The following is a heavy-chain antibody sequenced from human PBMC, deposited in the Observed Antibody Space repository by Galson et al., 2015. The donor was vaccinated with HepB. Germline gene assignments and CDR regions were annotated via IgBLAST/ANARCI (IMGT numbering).Heavy chain of an antibody. CDR1: GFTFSSYA. J-gene: IGHJ1*01. Sequence: SLRLSCAASGFTFSSYAMSWVRQAPGKGLEWVSAISGSGGSTYYADSVKGRFTISRDNSKNTLYLQMNSLRAEDTAVYYCAKDLVAVPGLGQSQHWGQGTLVTVSS. CDR2: ISGSGGST. V-gene: IGHV3-23*01. D-gene: IGHD6-19*01. CDR3: AKDLVAVPGLGQSQH.